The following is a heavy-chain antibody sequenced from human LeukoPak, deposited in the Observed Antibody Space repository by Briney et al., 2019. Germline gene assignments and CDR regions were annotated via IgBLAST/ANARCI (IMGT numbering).Heavy chain of an antibody. Sequence: GGSLRLSCAASGFTFSGSAMHWVRQASGKGLEWDGRIRSKANSYATAYAASVKGRFTISRDDSKNTAYLQMNSLKTEDTAVYYCTSQTMLLFVWGQGTLVTVSS. J-gene: IGHJ4*02. CDR3: TSQTMLLFV. CDR1: GFTFSGSA. D-gene: IGHD3-10*02. CDR2: IRSKANSYAT. V-gene: IGHV3-73*01.